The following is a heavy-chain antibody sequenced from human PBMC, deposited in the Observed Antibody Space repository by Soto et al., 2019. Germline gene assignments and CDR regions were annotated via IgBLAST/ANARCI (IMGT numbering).Heavy chain of an antibody. J-gene: IGHJ6*02. V-gene: IGHV1-2*04. CDR2: INPNSGGT. Sequence: QGQLVQSGAEVKKPGASVKVSCKASGYTFTSYYKHWVRQAPGQGLEWMGWINPNSGGTDYAQKFQGWVTMTRDTSNSTAYMELSRLRSDDTAVYYCARWLGGNYCYGMDVWGQGTTVTVSS. D-gene: IGHD3-10*01. CDR3: ARWLGGNYCYGMDV. CDR1: GYTFTSYY.